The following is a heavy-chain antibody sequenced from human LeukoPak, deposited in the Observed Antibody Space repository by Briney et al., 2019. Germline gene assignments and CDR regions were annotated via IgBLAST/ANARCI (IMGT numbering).Heavy chain of an antibody. V-gene: IGHV4-34*01. CDR2: INHSGST. J-gene: IGHJ4*02. CDR3: ARIPLRDY. CDR1: GGSFSGYY. Sequence: RTSETLSLTCAVYGGSFSGYYWSWIRQPPGKGLEWIGEINHSGSTNYNPSLKSRVTISVDTSKNQFSLKLSSVTAADTAVYYCARIPLRDYWGQGTLVTVSS.